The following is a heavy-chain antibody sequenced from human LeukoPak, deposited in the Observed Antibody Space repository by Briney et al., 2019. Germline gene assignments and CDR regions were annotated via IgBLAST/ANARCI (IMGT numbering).Heavy chain of an antibody. J-gene: IGHJ6*04. CDR2: FDPEDGET. CDR3: ATTRFAYYYYGMDV. Sequence: ASVKVSCKVSGYTLTELSMHWVRQAPGKGLEWMGGFDPEDGETIYAQKFQGRVTMTEDTSTDTAYMEPSSLRSEDTAVYYCATTRFAYYYYGMDVWGKGTTVTVSS. D-gene: IGHD3-3*01. CDR1: GYTLTELS. V-gene: IGHV1-24*01.